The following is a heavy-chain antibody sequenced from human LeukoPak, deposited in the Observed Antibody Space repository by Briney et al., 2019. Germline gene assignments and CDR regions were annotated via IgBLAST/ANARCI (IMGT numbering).Heavy chain of an antibody. Sequence: ASVKVSCKASGYTFTGYYMHWVRQAPGQGLEWMGWINPNSGGTNYAQKLQGRVTMTTDTSTSTAYMELRSLRSDDTAVYYCARCDAGGAELDYWGQGTLVTVSS. CDR1: GYTFTGYY. D-gene: IGHD3-16*01. CDR2: INPNSGGT. J-gene: IGHJ4*02. CDR3: ARCDAGGAELDY. V-gene: IGHV1-2*02.